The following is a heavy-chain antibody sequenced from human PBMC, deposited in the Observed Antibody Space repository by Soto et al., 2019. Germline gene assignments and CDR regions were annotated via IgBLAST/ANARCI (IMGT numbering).Heavy chain of an antibody. Sequence: SETLSLTCTVSGGSISSSSYYWGWIRQPPGKGLEWIGSIYYSGSTNYNPSLKSRVTISVDTSKNQFSLKLSSVTAADTAVYYCARHYDILTGFAFDIWGQGTMVTVSS. CDR3: ARHYDILTGFAFDI. CDR2: IYYSGST. CDR1: GGSISSSSYY. D-gene: IGHD3-9*01. J-gene: IGHJ3*02. V-gene: IGHV4-39*01.